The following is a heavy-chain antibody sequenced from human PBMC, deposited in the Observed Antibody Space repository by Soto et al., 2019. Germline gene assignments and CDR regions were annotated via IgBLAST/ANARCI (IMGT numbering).Heavy chain of an antibody. CDR3: ARAVAVAADFDY. D-gene: IGHD6-19*01. J-gene: IGHJ4*02. CDR2: INAGNGNT. V-gene: IGHV1-3*05. CDR1: GYTFTGYA. Sequence: QVQLVQSGAEEKKPGASVKVSCKASGYTFTGYAMHWVRQAPGQRLEWMGWINAGNGNTKYSQKFQGRVTITRDTAASAAYMELSSLSSEDTAVYYCARAVAVAADFDYLGQGTLVTVSS.